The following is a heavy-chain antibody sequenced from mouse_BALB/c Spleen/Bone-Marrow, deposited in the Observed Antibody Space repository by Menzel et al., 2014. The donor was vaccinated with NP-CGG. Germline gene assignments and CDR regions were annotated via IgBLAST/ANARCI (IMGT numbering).Heavy chain of an antibody. J-gene: IGHJ3*01. CDR1: GFSLTSYG. Sequence: QVQLQQSGPGLVQPSQSLSITCTVSGFSLTSYGVHWVRQSPGKGLEWLGVIWSGGSTDYNAAFISRLGISKDNSKSQVFFKMNSLQANDTAIYYCARNPGFAYWGQGTLVTVSA. CDR2: IWSGGST. V-gene: IGHV2-2*02. CDR3: ARNPGFAY.